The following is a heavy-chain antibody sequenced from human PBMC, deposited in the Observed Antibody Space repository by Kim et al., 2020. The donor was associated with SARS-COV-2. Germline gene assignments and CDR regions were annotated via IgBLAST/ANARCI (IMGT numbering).Heavy chain of an antibody. CDR3: ARRFGENRDISGYALGY. V-gene: IGHV3-33*08. CDR1: GFTFSTYG. Sequence: GGSLRLSCAASGFTFSTYGMHWVRQAPGKGLEWVAVVWYDGTTKYYADSVKGRFTISRDNSKNTLYLQMDSLRGEDTAVYYCARRFGENRDISGYALGYWGQGTLVTVSS. J-gene: IGHJ4*02. D-gene: IGHD3-22*01. CDR2: VWYDGTTK.